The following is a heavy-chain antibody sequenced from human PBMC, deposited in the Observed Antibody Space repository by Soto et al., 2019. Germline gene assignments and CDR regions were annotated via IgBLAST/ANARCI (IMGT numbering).Heavy chain of an antibody. CDR3: ARDLGRTTVTPYXFDY. CDR1: GFTFSSYS. Sequence: GGSLRLACAASGFTFSSYSMNWVRQAPGKGLEWVSSISSSSSYIYYADSVKGRFTISRDNAKNSLYLQMNSLRAEDTAVYYCARDLGRTTVTPYXFDYWGQRTLVTVSS. CDR2: ISSSSSYI. J-gene: IGHJ4*02. V-gene: IGHV3-21*01. D-gene: IGHD4-17*01.